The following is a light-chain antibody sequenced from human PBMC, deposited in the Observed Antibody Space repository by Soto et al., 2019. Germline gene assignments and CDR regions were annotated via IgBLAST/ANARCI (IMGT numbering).Light chain of an antibody. J-gene: IGLJ1*01. V-gene: IGLV1-51*02. Sequence: LTQPPSVSAAPGEKVTISCSGSSSDIGRHHVSWYQQLPGTAPKPLIYENTKRPSGIPDRFSGSKSGTSATLGITGLQTGDEADYYCGTWDTSLSRVFGTGTKVTVL. CDR3: GTWDTSLSRV. CDR1: SSDIGRHH. CDR2: ENT.